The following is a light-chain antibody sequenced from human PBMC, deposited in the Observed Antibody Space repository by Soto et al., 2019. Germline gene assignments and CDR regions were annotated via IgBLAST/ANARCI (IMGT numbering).Light chain of an antibody. Sequence: EIVLTQSPATLSLSPGERATLSCRASQSVSTYLAWYQQKPGQAPRLLIYDVSKRATGIPARFSGSGSGTDFTLTIARLEPEDFAVYYCQQRGNSPWTFGQGTKVEIK. V-gene: IGKV3-11*01. CDR3: QQRGNSPWT. CDR2: DVS. CDR1: QSVSTY. J-gene: IGKJ1*01.